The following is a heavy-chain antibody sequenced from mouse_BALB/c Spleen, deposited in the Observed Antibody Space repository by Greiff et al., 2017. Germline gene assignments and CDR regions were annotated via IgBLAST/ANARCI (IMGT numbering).Heavy chain of an antibody. J-gene: IGHJ2*01. CDR2: INPSNGRT. CDR1: GYTFTSYW. V-gene: IGHV1S81*02. CDR3: ARYYRYDEDYFDY. D-gene: IGHD2-14*01. Sequence: QVQLQQPGAELVKPGASVKLSCKASGYTFTSYWMHWVKQRPGQGLEWIGEINPSNGRTNYNEKFKSKATLTVDKYSSTAYMQLSSLTSEDSAVYYCARYYRYDEDYFDYWGQGTTLTVSS.